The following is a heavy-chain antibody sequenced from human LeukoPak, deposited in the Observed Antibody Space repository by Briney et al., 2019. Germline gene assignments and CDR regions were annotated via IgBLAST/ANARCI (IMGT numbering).Heavy chain of an antibody. Sequence: GGSLRLSCAASGFTFSDYYMSWIRQAPGKGLEWVSYISSSGSTIYYADSVKSRFTISRDNAKNSLYLQMNSLRAEDTAVYYCAGDSGGGSYYFDYWGQGTLVTVSS. V-gene: IGHV3-11*01. J-gene: IGHJ4*02. CDR2: ISSSGSTI. CDR3: AGDSGGGSYYFDY. D-gene: IGHD2-15*01. CDR1: GFTFSDYY.